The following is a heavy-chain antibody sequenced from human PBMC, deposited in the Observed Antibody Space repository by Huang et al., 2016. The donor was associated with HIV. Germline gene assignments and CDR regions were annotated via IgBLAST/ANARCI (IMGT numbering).Heavy chain of an antibody. CDR2: SYYRWGT. CDR3: ARLPGSITMIRGVITDPY. CDR1: GGSIRSANYY. V-gene: IGHV4-39*02. J-gene: IGHJ4*02. Sequence: QLQLQESGPGLVKPSETLSLTCTVSGGSIRSANYYCGWLRQPPGKGLEWIGISYYRWGTNSNPSLKLGVTITVDTSKNHFSLRMRSVTAADTAVYYCARLPGSITMIRGVITDPYWGQGTLVTVSS. D-gene: IGHD3-10*01.